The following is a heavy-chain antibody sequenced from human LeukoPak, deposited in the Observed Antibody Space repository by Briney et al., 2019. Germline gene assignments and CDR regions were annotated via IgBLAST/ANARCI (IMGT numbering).Heavy chain of an antibody. Sequence: GGSLRLSCAASGFTFSNAWMSWVRQAPGKGLEWVGRIKSKTDGGTTVYAAPVKGRFTISRDDSNSKLYLQMNSLKTEDTAVYYCSTDYVVYWGQGTLVTVSS. CDR3: STDYVVY. CDR2: IKSKTDGGTT. D-gene: IGHD3-10*02. V-gene: IGHV3-15*01. J-gene: IGHJ4*02. CDR1: GFTFSNAW.